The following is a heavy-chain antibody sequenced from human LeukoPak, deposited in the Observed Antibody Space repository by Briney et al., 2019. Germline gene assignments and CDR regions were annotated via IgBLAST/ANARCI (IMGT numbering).Heavy chain of an antibody. CDR3: AAAYDRGTYYYYYGMDV. Sequence: VASVKVSCKASGFTFTNSAVQWVRQTRGQRLEWIGWIVVGSGNTNYAQKFQERVTITRDMSTSTAYMELRSLRSEDTAVYYCAAAYDRGTYYYYYGMDVWGQGTTVTVSS. J-gene: IGHJ6*02. V-gene: IGHV1-58*01. CDR2: IVVGSGNT. D-gene: IGHD3-16*01. CDR1: GFTFTNSA.